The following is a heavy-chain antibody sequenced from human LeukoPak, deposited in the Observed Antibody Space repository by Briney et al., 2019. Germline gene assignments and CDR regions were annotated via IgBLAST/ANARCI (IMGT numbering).Heavy chain of an antibody. V-gene: IGHV1-18*01. CDR1: GYTFTSYG. CDR2: ISAYNGNT. J-gene: IGHJ5*02. Sequence: ASVKVFCKASGYTFTSYGISWVRQAPGQGLEWMGWISAYNGNTNYAQKLQGRVTMTTDTSTSTAYMELRSLRSDDTAVYYCARDRKDTAMAYNGFDPWGQGTLVTVSS. D-gene: IGHD5-18*01. CDR3: ARDRKDTAMAYNGFDP.